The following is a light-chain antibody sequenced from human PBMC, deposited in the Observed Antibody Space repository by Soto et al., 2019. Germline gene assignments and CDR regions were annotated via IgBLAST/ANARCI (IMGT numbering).Light chain of an antibody. CDR1: QGIRND. CDR2: AAS. V-gene: IGKV1-6*01. Sequence: AIQMTQSPSSLSASVGDRVTITCRASQGIRNDLGWYQQKPGKAPKLLIYAASSLQSGVPSRFSGSGSGTDFTLPSSSRQPEDFATYYCLQDYNYPRTFGQGTKVEIK. CDR3: LQDYNYPRT. J-gene: IGKJ1*01.